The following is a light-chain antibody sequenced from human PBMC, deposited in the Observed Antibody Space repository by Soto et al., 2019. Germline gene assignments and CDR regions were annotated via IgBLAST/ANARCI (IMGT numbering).Light chain of an antibody. Sequence: EIVLTQSPGTLSLSPGERATLSCRASQSVSSSYLAWYQQKPGQAPRLLIYGASSRATGIPDRFSGSGSGTDLTLTISRLEPEDFAVYYCQQYGRSSITFGQGTRLEIK. V-gene: IGKV3-20*01. CDR1: QSVSSSY. CDR3: QQYGRSSIT. J-gene: IGKJ5*01. CDR2: GAS.